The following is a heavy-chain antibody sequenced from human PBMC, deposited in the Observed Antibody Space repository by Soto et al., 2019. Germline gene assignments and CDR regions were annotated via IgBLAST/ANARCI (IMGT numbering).Heavy chain of an antibody. Sequence: EVQLVESGGGLVQPGGSLRLSCAASGFTFSSYWMHWVRQVPGKGLVWVSRINTDGSETNYADSVKGRFTVSRDNAKNTQYLKMNNLRVEDTAVYYCARDGEGYWGQGTLVTVSS. CDR2: INTDGSET. J-gene: IGHJ4*02. CDR3: ARDGEGY. D-gene: IGHD2-21*01. CDR1: GFTFSSYW. V-gene: IGHV3-74*01.